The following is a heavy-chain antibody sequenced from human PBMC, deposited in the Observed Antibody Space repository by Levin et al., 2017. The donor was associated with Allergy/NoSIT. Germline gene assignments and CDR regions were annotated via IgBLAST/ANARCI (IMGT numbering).Heavy chain of an antibody. Sequence: SETLSLTCAVYGGSFSDYYWSWIRQPPGKGLEWIGEINHSGSTNNNPSLKSRVTISVDTSKNQFSLKLSSVTAADTAVYYCARGLRPRGQRSYYYGMDVWGQGTTVTVSS. J-gene: IGHJ6*02. CDR2: INHSGST. V-gene: IGHV4-34*01. CDR1: GGSFSDYY. CDR3: ARGLRPRGQRSYYYGMDV. D-gene: IGHD6-25*01.